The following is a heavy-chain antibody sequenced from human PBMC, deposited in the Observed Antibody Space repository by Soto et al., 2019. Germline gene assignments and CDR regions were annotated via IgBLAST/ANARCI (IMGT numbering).Heavy chain of an antibody. CDR1: GFAFSHYG. Sequence: PGGSLRLSCSASGFAFSHYGMHWVRQAPGKGLEYVSGIRNNGGSTYYEDSVKGRFTISRDNSKNTLYLQMSSLRADDTAIYYCVKESVLLWFGESAFDIWGQGTMVTVS. D-gene: IGHD3-10*01. J-gene: IGHJ3*02. V-gene: IGHV3-64D*06. CDR3: VKESVLLWFGESAFDI. CDR2: IRNNGGST.